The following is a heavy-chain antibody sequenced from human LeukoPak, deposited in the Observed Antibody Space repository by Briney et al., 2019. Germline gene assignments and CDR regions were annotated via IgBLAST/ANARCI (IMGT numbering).Heavy chain of an antibody. CDR2: ISSSSSSYI. D-gene: IGHD6-19*01. Sequence: GGSLRLSCAASGFTFSSYSMNWVRQAPGKGLEWVSCISSSSSSYIYYAESVKGRFTISRDNAKNSLYLQMNSLRAEDTAVYYCARVSSGWSSNWFDPWGQGTLVTVSS. CDR1: GFTFSSYS. J-gene: IGHJ5*02. CDR3: ARVSSGWSSNWFDP. V-gene: IGHV3-21*01.